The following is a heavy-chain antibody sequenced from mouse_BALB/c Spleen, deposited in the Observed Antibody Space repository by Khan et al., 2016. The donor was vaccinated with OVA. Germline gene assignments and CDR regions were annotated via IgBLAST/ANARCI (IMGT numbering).Heavy chain of an antibody. J-gene: IGHJ4*01. V-gene: IGHV2-6-1*01. Sequence: QVQLKQSGPGLVAPSQRLSITCTISGFSLTNYGIHWVRQPPGKGLEWLVVIWSDGSTTYNSALKSRLTISKDNSKSQVFLKMNSLQTDDTAMYFCGRQPYYHYNVMDYWGQGTSVTVSS. CDR1: GFSLTNYG. CDR2: IWSDGST. CDR3: GRQPYYHYNVMDY. D-gene: IGHD2-10*01.